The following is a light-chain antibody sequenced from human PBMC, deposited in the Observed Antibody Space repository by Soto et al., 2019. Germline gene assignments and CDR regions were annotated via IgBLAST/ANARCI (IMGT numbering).Light chain of an antibody. V-gene: IGLV2-8*01. CDR2: EVS. Sequence: QSVLTQPPSASGSPGQSVTISCTGTSSDVGYHNYVSWYQHHPAKAPKLMIYEVSKRPSGVPARFSGSKSGNTASPTVSGLRTEDEGDYSCSSYADSKQSVFGTGTKVTVL. CDR3: SSYADSKQSV. J-gene: IGLJ1*01. CDR1: SSDVGYHNY.